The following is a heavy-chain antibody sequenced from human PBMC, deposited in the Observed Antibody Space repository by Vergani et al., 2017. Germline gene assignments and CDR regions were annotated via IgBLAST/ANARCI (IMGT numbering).Heavy chain of an antibody. Sequence: EVQLLESGGGLVQPGGSLRLSCAASGFTFGGYAMSWVRQAPGKGLGRVSAISGSGGSTSYADSVKGRFTISRDNAKNTLYLQMNSLRAEDTAVYYCAKDRRYSYGPFDYWGQGTLVTVSS. V-gene: IGHV3-23*01. D-gene: IGHD5-18*01. CDR2: ISGSGGST. CDR1: GFTFGGYA. CDR3: AKDRRYSYGPFDY. J-gene: IGHJ4*02.